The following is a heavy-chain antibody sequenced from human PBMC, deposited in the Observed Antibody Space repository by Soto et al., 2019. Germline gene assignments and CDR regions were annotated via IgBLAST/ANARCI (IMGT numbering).Heavy chain of an antibody. CDR3: AREPAAAGYYYYGMDV. V-gene: IGHV4-30-4*01. CDR1: GGSISSGDYY. Sequence: QVQLQESGPGLVKPSQTLSLTCTVSGGSISSGDYYWSWIRQPPGKGLEWIGYIYYRGSTYYNPSLKSRVTISVDTSQNQFSLKLSSVAAADTAVYYCAREPAAAGYYYYGMDVWGQGTTVTVSS. J-gene: IGHJ6*02. D-gene: IGHD6-13*01. CDR2: IYYRGST.